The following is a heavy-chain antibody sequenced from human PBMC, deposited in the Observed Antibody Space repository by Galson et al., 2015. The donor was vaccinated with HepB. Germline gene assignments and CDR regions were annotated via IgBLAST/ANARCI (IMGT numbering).Heavy chain of an antibody. Sequence: QSGAEVKKPGESLKISCKGSGYSFTSYWIGWVRQMPGKGLEWMGIIYPGDSDTRYSPSFLGQVTISADKSISTAYLQWSSLKASDTAMYYCARHLRYYGSGMGLYFDYWGQGTLVTVSS. J-gene: IGHJ4*02. V-gene: IGHV5-51*01. CDR2: IYPGDSDT. CDR3: ARHLRYYGSGMGLYFDY. CDR1: GYSFTSYW. D-gene: IGHD3-10*01.